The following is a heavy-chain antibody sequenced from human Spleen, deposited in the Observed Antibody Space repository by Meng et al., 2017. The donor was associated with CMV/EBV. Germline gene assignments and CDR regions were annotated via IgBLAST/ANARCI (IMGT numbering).Heavy chain of an antibody. CDR1: GFTFSSYA. J-gene: IGHJ4*02. CDR2: ISFDGSNK. D-gene: IGHD5-12*01. V-gene: IGHV3-30*04. Sequence: GGSLRLSCAASGFTFSSYALHWVRQAPGKGLEWVAVISFDGSNKYYIDSVKGRFTISRDNSKNTMYLQMNSLRVEDTAVYYCARVDTGYDFPFDYWGQGTPVTVSS. CDR3: ARVDTGYDFPFDY.